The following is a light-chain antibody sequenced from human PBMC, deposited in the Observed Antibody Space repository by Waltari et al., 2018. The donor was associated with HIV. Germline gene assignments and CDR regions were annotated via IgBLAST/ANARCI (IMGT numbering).Light chain of an antibody. CDR1: SSNVGTNG. Sequence: QSVLTQPPSVSAAPGQKVTISCPGSSSNVGTNGVSWYQQLPGKSPTLLIYDRNNRCPGVPDRCSASQSGTSATLGISGLQTGDEANYYCGTWDDKLGGGIFGGGTKLTVL. V-gene: IGLV1-51*01. CDR3: GTWDDKLGGGI. CDR2: DRN. J-gene: IGLJ2*01.